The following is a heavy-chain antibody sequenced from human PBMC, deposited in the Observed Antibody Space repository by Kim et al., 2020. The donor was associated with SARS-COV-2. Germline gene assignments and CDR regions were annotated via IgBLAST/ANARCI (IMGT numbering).Heavy chain of an antibody. CDR2: IRGSAVST. Sequence: GGSLRLSCAASGFTFSSYAMSWVRQTPGKGLEWVSAIRGSAVSTYYADSVKGRFTISRDNSRNTVSLHMNSLRAADTAVFYCAKVAVWTGRFDCLGQGTL. V-gene: IGHV3-23*01. D-gene: IGHD6-19*01. J-gene: IGHJ4*02. CDR1: GFTFSSYA. CDR3: AKVAVWTGRFDC.